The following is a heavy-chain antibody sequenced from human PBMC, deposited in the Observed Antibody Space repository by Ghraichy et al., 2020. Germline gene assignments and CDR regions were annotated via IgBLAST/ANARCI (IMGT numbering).Heavy chain of an antibody. Sequence: LSLTCVGTGFSISSYSMNWVRKSPGKGLEWVSYITSSSRTISYADSVKGRFTISRDNAQNSLYLQMNSLRDEDTAVYYCARGSTVVRFFYYDGMDVWGQETTVTDSS. CDR1: GFSISSYS. CDR3: ARGSTVVRFFYYDGMDV. D-gene: IGHD4-23*01. V-gene: IGHV3-48*02. J-gene: IGHJ6*02. CDR2: ITSSSRTI.